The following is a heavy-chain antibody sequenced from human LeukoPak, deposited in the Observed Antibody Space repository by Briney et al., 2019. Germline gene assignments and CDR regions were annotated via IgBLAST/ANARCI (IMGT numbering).Heavy chain of an antibody. CDR1: GFTFNNYA. CDR3: ARDRYYGSGSYSDY. V-gene: IGHV3-21*01. J-gene: IGHJ4*02. D-gene: IGHD3-10*01. CDR2: ISSSSSYI. Sequence: GGSLRLSCAASGFTFNNYAMSWVRQAPGKGLEWVSSISSSSSYIYYADSVKGRFTISRDNAKNSLYLHMNSLRAEDTAVYYCARDRYYGSGSYSDYWGQGTLVTVSS.